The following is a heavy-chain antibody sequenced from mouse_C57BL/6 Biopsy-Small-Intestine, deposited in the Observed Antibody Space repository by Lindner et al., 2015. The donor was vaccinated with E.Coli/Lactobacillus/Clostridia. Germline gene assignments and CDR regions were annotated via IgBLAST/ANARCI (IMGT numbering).Heavy chain of an antibody. CDR1: GYKFTSYA. CDR2: INPYNDGT. V-gene: IGHV1-14*01. Sequence: VQLQESGPELVKPGASVKMSCKASGYKFTSYAIHWMKQKPGQGLEWIGYINPYNDGTKFNENFKGKATLTSDKSSSTAYMELSSLTSEDSAVYYCARAGRGFAYWGQGTLVTVSA. J-gene: IGHJ3*01. CDR3: ARAGRGFAY.